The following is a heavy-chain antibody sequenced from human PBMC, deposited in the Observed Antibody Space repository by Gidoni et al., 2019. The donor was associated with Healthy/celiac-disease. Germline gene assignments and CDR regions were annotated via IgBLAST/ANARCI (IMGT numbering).Heavy chain of an antibody. CDR2: ISYDGSNK. CDR1: GFPFSTYA. CDR3: ARDWWISGFGDPGKIDY. Sequence: QLVESGGGVVQPGRSLRLSCAASGFPFSTYAMHWVRQAPGKGLEWVALISYDGSNKYYADSVKGRFTISRDNSKNTLYLQMNSLRAEDTALYYCARDWWISGFGDPGKIDYWGQGTLVTVSS. D-gene: IGHD3-10*01. J-gene: IGHJ4*02. V-gene: IGHV3-30-3*01.